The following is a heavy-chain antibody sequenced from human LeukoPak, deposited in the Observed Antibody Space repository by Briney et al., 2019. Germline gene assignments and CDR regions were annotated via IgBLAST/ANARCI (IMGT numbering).Heavy chain of an antibody. CDR2: ISNSGRT. CDR1: GGSISSGDYF. V-gene: IGHV4-31*03. D-gene: IGHD3-22*01. J-gene: IGHJ4*02. CDR3: ARVERDNNSGSSGYPGPFDS. Sequence: SETLSLTCTVSGGSISSGDYFGSWIRQHPGKGLEWIAYISNSGRTYYKPSLKSRVDITLDTSQNQVSLKLRFLTAADTAVYYCARVERDNNSGSSGYPGPFDSWGQGTLVTVSS.